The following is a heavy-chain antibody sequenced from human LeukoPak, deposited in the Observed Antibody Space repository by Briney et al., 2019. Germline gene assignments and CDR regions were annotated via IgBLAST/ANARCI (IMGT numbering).Heavy chain of an antibody. J-gene: IGHJ6*04. Sequence: SVKVSCKASGGTFSSYAIIWVRQAPGQGLEWMGGIIPIFGTANYAQKFQGRVTITADKSTSTAYMELSSLRSEDTAVYYCARGPTYYYGSGRSPYGMDVWGKGTTVTVSS. D-gene: IGHD3-10*01. V-gene: IGHV1-69*06. CDR3: ARGPTYYYGSGRSPYGMDV. CDR2: IIPIFGTA. CDR1: GGTFSSYA.